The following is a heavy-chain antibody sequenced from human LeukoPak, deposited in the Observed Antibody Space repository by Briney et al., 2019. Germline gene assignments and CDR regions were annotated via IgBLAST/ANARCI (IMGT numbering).Heavy chain of an antibody. Sequence: PSETLSLTCAVYGGSFSGYYWSWIRQPPGKGLEWIGEINHSGSTNYNPSLKSRVTISVDTSKNQFSLKLSSVTAADTAVYYCARRSISGRYSDVWGKGTTVTVSS. V-gene: IGHV4-34*01. J-gene: IGHJ6*04. CDR3: ARRSISGRYSDV. CDR1: GGSFSGYY. D-gene: IGHD1-26*01. CDR2: INHSGST.